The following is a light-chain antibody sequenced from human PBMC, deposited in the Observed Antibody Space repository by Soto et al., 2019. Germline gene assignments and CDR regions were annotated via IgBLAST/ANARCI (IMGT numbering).Light chain of an antibody. Sequence: EIVLTQSPGTLSLSPGERATLSCRASQSVSNTYLAWYQQRPGQAPRLLIYGASNRATGIPDRFSGSGSGTDITLTINRLEPEDFAVYYCQLYLSSPPGYTFGQGTKLEIK. J-gene: IGKJ2*01. CDR2: GAS. CDR3: QLYLSSPPGYT. CDR1: QSVSNTY. V-gene: IGKV3-20*01.